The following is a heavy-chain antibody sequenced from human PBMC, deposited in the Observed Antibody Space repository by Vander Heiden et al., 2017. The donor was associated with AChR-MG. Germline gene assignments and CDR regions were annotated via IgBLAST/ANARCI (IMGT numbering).Heavy chain of an antibody. CDR2: IGTAGDT. D-gene: IGHD3-10*01. V-gene: IGHV3-13*01. CDR1: GFTFSSYD. J-gene: IGHJ3*02. CDR3: ARDRGADYGFDI. Sequence: EVQLVESGGGLVQPGGSLRRSCAASGFTFSSYDMHWVRQATGKGLEWVSAIGTAGDTYYPGSVKGRFTISRENAKNSLYLQMNSLRAGDTAVYYCARDRGADYGFDIWGQGTMVTVSS.